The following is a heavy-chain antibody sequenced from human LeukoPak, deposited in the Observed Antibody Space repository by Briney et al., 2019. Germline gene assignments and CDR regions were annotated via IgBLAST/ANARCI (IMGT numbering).Heavy chain of an antibody. J-gene: IGHJ4*02. CDR3: ARGPRYSPDY. V-gene: IGHV1-18*01. D-gene: IGHD1-1*01. CDR2: ISAYNGNT. Sequence: ASVKVSCKASGYTFTNYGITWVRQAPGQGLAWMGWISAYNGNTNYAQKLQGRVTMTTDTHTSTAYMELRSLRSDDTAVYYCARGPRYSPDYWGQGTLVTVPS. CDR1: GYTFTNYG.